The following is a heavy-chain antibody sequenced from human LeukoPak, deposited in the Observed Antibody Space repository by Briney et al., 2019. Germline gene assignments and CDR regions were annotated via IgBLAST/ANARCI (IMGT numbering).Heavy chain of an antibody. V-gene: IGHV3-23*01. CDR2: ISGSGGST. CDR3: AKALVFYYGSGSYLRYFDY. J-gene: IGHJ4*02. Sequence: PGGSLRLSCAASGFTFGSYAMSWVRQAPGKGLEWVSAISGSGGSTYYADSVKGRFTISRDNSKNTLYLQMNSLRAEDTAVYYCAKALVFYYGSGSYLRYFDYWGQGTLVTVSS. D-gene: IGHD3-10*01. CDR1: GFTFGSYA.